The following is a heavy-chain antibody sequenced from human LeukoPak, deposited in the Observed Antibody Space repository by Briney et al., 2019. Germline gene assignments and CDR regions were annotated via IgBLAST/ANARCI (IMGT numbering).Heavy chain of an antibody. Sequence: ASVKVSCKASGYTFTSYYMHWVRQAPGQGLEWMGIINPSGGSTSYAQKFQGRVTMTRDTSTSTVYMELSSLRSEDTAVYYCARDVQYGSGSYYNPNRTSWGQGTLVTVSS. D-gene: IGHD3-10*01. CDR3: ARDVQYGSGSYYNPNRTS. J-gene: IGHJ5*02. CDR1: GYTFTSYY. V-gene: IGHV1-46*01. CDR2: INPSGGST.